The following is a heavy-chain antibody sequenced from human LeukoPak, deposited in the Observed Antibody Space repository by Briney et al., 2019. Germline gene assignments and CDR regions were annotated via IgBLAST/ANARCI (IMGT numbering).Heavy chain of an antibody. J-gene: IGHJ6*03. D-gene: IGHD6-13*01. V-gene: IGHV3-9*01. CDR2: ISWNSGSI. CDR3: AKASVAAALLIYMDV. Sequence: GGSLRLSCAASGFNFDDYTMHWVRQAPGKGLEWVSGISWNSGSIGYADSVKGRFTISRDNAKNSLYLQMNSLRAEDTALYYCAKASVAAALLIYMDVWGKGTTVTISS. CDR1: GFNFDDYT.